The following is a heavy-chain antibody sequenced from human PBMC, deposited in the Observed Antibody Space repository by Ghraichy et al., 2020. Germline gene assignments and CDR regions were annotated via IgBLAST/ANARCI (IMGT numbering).Heavy chain of an antibody. CDR3: ARGTQIYYGMDV. CDR2: IYYSGST. CDR1: GGSISSYY. V-gene: IGHV4-59*01. J-gene: IGHJ6*02. Sequence: SETLSLTCTVSGGSISSYYWSWIRQPPGKGLEWIGYIYYSGSTNYNPSLKSRVTISVDTSKNQFSLKLSSVTAADTAVYYCARGTQIYYGMDVWGQGTTVTVSS. D-gene: IGHD3/OR15-3a*01.